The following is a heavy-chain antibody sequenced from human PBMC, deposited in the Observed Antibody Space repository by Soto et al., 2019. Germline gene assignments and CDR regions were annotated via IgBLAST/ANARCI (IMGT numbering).Heavy chain of an antibody. Sequence: ASVKVSCKASGFTFTSSAMQWVRQARGQRLEWIGWIVVGSGNTNYAQKFQERVTITRGMSTSTAYMELSSLRSEDTAVYYCAAASLVRGVIYYYYGMDVWGQGTTVTVSS. J-gene: IGHJ6*02. D-gene: IGHD3-10*01. CDR3: AAASLVRGVIYYYYGMDV. CDR2: IVVGSGNT. V-gene: IGHV1-58*02. CDR1: GFTFTSSA.